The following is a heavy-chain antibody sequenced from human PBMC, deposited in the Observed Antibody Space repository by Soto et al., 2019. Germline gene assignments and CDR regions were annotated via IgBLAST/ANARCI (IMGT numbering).Heavy chain of an antibody. CDR3: ARGGYVES. J-gene: IGHJ4*02. V-gene: IGHV3-11*06. Sequence: PGGSLRLSCVASGFTFTDYYMSWIRQAPGKGLEWVSYVSTSSGYINYADSVKGRFIISRDNAKNSLYLQMNSLRAEDTAVYYCARGGYVESWGQGTLVTAPQ. CDR2: VSTSSGYI. CDR1: GFTFTDYY.